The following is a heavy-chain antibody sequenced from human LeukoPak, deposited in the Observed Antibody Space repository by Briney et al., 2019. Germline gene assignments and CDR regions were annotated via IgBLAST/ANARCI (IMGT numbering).Heavy chain of an antibody. D-gene: IGHD2-2*01. V-gene: IGHV4-59*11. Sequence: SETLSLTCTVSGGSISSHYWSWIRQPPGKVLEWIGYIYYSESTNYNPSLKSRVTISVDTSKNQFSLNLSSVTAADTAVYYCARGQPGYYYYMDVWGKGTTVTVSS. CDR3: ARGQPGYYYYMDV. CDR2: IYYSEST. CDR1: GGSISSHY. J-gene: IGHJ6*03.